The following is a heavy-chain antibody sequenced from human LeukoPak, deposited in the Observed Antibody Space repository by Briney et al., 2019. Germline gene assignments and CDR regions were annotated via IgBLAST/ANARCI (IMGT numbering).Heavy chain of an antibody. CDR1: GGSISSSSYY. V-gene: IGHV4-39*07. CDR2: IYYSGST. J-gene: IGHJ4*02. D-gene: IGHD6-13*01. Sequence: PSESLSLTCTVSGGSISSSSYYWGWIRQPPGKGLEWIGSIYYSGSTYYNPSLKSRVTISVDTSKNQFSLKLSSVTAADTAVYCCARDATYSSSWRPFDYWGQGTLVTVSS. CDR3: ARDATYSSSWRPFDY.